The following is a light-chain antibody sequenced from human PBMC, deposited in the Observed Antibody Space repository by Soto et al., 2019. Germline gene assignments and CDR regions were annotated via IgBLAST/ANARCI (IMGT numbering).Light chain of an antibody. J-gene: IGKJ5*01. CDR3: QQSLTMPIT. CDR2: SAS. Sequence: DIQMTPSPASLSVSVGDRVTITCRASQSINNYLNWYLQRPGQAHKLLIRSASTLQRGVPSRFSGSGSRTEFTLTIADLQPDDFGTYYCQQSLTMPITFGHGTRLDIK. CDR1: QSINNY. V-gene: IGKV1-39*01.